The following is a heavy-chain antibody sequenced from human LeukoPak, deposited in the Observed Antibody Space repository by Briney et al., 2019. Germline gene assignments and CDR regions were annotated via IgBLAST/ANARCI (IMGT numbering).Heavy chain of an antibody. Sequence: ASVKVSCKASGYTFTNYDINWVRQATGQGLEWLGYMKPNSGNTGYAQKFQGRVTMTRDTSISTAYMELSSLTSEDTAVYYCATELRWKDHWGQGTLVTVSS. CDR3: ATELRWKDH. V-gene: IGHV1-8*01. CDR2: MKPNSGNT. J-gene: IGHJ4*02. CDR1: GYTFTNYD. D-gene: IGHD4-23*01.